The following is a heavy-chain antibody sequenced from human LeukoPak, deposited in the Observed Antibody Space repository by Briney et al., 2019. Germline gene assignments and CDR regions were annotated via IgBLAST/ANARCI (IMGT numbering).Heavy chain of an antibody. CDR2: IKQDGSEK. CDR1: GFTFSSYW. D-gene: IGHD5-24*01. V-gene: IGHV3-7*04. J-gene: IGHJ4*02. Sequence: GGSLRLSCVVSGFTFSSYWMSWVRQAPGKGLEWVANIKQDGSEKNYVDSVKGRFTISRDNAKNSLYLQMNSLRAEDTAVYYCARGDDYGDYWGQGTLVTVSS. CDR3: ARGDDYGDY.